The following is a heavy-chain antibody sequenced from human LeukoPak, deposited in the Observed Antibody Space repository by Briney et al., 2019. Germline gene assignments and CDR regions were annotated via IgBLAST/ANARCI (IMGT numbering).Heavy chain of an antibody. Sequence: SETLSLTCTVSGYSISSGYYWGWMRQPPAKRLEWIGSIYHSGSTYYNPSLKSRVTISVDTSKNHFSLMLSSVTAADTAVYYCARVDITMVRGVEFDYWGQGTLVTVSS. D-gene: IGHD3-10*01. CDR3: ARVDITMVRGVEFDY. J-gene: IGHJ4*02. V-gene: IGHV4-38-2*02. CDR1: GYSISSGYY. CDR2: IYHSGST.